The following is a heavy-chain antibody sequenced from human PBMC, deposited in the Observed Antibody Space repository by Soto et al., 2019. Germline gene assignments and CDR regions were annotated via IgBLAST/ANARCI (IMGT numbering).Heavy chain of an antibody. J-gene: IGHJ5*02. D-gene: IGHD3-22*01. CDR2: ISAGGGST. CDR3: AKGHYYDSSGYYGLNWFDP. CDR1: RFTFSNYA. Sequence: GGSLRLSCAASRFTFSNYAMTWVRQAPGKGLDWVSGISAGGGSTYYADSVKGRFTISRDNSKNTLYLQMNSLRAEDTAVYYCAKGHYYDSSGYYGLNWFDPWGQGTLVTVSS. V-gene: IGHV3-23*01.